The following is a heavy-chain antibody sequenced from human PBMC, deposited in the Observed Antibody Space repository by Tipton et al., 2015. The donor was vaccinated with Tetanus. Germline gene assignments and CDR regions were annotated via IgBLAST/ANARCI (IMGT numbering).Heavy chain of an antibody. D-gene: IGHD3-22*01. CDR2: IDHSGNT. CDR3: TGDDYYDTSLRDYYGMDV. CDR1: GGSLSSLL. Sequence: GLVKPSGTLSLTCTVSGGSLSSLLWTWTRLFPGKGLEWIGYIDHSGNTNYNPSLRSRVTMSLDTSKNQFSLKVTSVTAADTAVYFCTGDDYYDTSLRDYYGMDVWGPGATVTVSS. V-gene: IGHV4-59*11. J-gene: IGHJ6*02.